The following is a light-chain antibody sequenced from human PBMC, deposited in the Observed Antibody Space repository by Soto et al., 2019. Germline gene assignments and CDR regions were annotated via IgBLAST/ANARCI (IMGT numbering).Light chain of an antibody. J-gene: IGKJ4*01. CDR2: DAS. CDR1: QSVSSH. V-gene: IGKV3-11*01. CDR3: QQRSDWPLT. Sequence: EIVLTQSPATLSLSPGERVTLSCRASQSVSSHLGWYQHKPGQVPRLLIHDASNRATGIPARFSGSGSGTDFTLTISSLDPEDFGIYYCQQRSDWPLTFGGGTKVDIK.